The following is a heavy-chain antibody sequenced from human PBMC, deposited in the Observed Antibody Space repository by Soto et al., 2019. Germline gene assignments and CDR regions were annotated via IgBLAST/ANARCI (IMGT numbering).Heavy chain of an antibody. CDR1: GVPFSSCA. Sequence: GGSLRLSCAASGVPFSSCAMHWVRQAPGKGLEWVSYISSSSSNKYYADSVKGRFTISRDNAKNSLYLQMNSLRAEDTAVYYCARDSGYSYGPLDYWGQGTLVTVSS. V-gene: IGHV3-48*01. D-gene: IGHD5-18*01. J-gene: IGHJ4*02. CDR2: ISSSSSNK. CDR3: ARDSGYSYGPLDY.